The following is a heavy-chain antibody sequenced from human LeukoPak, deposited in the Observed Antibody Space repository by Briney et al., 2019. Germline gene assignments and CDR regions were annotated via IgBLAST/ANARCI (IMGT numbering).Heavy chain of an antibody. D-gene: IGHD6-13*01. Sequence: PSETLSLTCTVSGASISSSSYYWGWIRQPPGKGLEWIGNIYYSGSTYCNPSLKSRVTISVDTSKNQFSLKLSSVTAADTAVYYCARHIRAIAAAALGNYYFDYWGQGTLVTVSS. V-gene: IGHV4-39*01. CDR1: GASISSSSYY. CDR2: IYYSGST. J-gene: IGHJ4*02. CDR3: ARHIRAIAAAALGNYYFDY.